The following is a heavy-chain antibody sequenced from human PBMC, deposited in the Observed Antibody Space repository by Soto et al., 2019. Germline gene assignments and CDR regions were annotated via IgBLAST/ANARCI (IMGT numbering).Heavy chain of an antibody. V-gene: IGHV4-38-2*02. CDR3: ARDWGTGFYKLDS. CDR2: IYHSGST. J-gene: IGHJ4*02. Sequence: SETLSLTCAVSGYSISTGFNWAWIRQPPGKGLEWIGSIYHSGSTYYNLSLKSRVTISSDASKNQISLKLSSVTAADTALYYCARDWGTGFYKLDSWGQGTLVTVSS. D-gene: IGHD6-19*01. CDR1: GYSISTGFN.